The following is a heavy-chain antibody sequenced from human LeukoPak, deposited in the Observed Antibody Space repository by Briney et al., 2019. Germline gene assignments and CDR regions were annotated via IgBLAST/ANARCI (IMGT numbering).Heavy chain of an antibody. CDR1: GFTFSTYW. V-gene: IGHV3-7*01. J-gene: IGHJ4*02. D-gene: IGHD2-21*02. CDR2: IKQDGSDK. Sequence: QPGGSLRLSCAASGFTFSTYWMTWIRQAPGKGLEWVANIKQDGSDKNYVDSVKGRFTISRDNAKKSLYLQMNSLRAEDTAIYYCVVIGGTATGGFDSWGQGTLVTVSS. CDR3: VVIGGTATGGFDS.